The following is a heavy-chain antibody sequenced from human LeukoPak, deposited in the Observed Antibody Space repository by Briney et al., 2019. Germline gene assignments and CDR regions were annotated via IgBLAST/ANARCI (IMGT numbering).Heavy chain of an antibody. V-gene: IGHV1-18*01. CDR2: ISAYNGNT. CDR3: ARDDYGDSGYCYYYYMDV. Sequence: GASVKVPCKASGYTFTSYAMNWVRQAPGQGLEWMGWISAYNGNTNYAQKLQGRVTMTTDTSTSTAYMELRSLRSDDTAVYYCARDDYGDSGYCYYYYMDVWGKGTTVTISS. D-gene: IGHD4-17*01. J-gene: IGHJ6*03. CDR1: GYTFTSYA.